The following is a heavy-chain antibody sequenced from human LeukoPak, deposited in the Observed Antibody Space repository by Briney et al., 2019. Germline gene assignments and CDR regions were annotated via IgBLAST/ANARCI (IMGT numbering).Heavy chain of an antibody. J-gene: IGHJ4*02. CDR1: GYTFTSYG. D-gene: IGHD2-15*01. CDR3: ARLGSY. V-gene: IGHV1-18*01. Sequence: ASVKVSCKASGYTFTSYGISWVRQAPGQGLEWMGWISAYNGNTNYAQKFQGRVTITRNTSISTAYMELSSLRSEDTAVYYCARLGSYWGQGTLVTVSS. CDR2: ISAYNGNT.